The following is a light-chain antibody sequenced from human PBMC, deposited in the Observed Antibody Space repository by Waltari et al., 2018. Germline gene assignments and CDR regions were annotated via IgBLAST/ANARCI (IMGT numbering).Light chain of an antibody. V-gene: IGLV2-11*01. Sequence: QSALTPPRPVSGSPGPPVTIPSTATNSAIGSSHFVPCYPKQPGRAPKVIIYDVHERPSGVPDRFSGSRSGNTASLTISRLQADDEGEYYCCAYAGSNIFVFGVGTQLTVL. CDR3: CAYAGSNIFV. CDR1: NSAIGSSHF. CDR2: DVH. J-gene: IGLJ1*01.